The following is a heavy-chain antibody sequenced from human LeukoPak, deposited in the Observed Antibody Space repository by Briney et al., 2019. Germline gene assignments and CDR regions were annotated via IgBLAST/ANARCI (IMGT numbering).Heavy chain of an antibody. D-gene: IGHD1-26*01. V-gene: IGHV1-2*02. CDR1: GYTFTGYY. CDR3: ARDNGMGYYGGSGYFDY. Sequence: ASVKVSCKASGYTFTGYYMHWVRQAPGQGLEWMGWLNPKRGGTNYAQKCQGRVTMTRDTSITTAYMELSRLTSDGTAVYYCARDNGMGYYGGSGYFDYWGQGTLVTVSS. J-gene: IGHJ4*02. CDR2: LNPKRGGT.